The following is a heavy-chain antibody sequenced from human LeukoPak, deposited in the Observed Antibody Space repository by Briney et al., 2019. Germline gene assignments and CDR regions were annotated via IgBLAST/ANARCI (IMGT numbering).Heavy chain of an antibody. CDR3: TYGDYPLTY. CDR2: IYSNGDT. V-gene: IGHV3-66*01. Sequence: PGGSLKLSCAALGLTVPNNYWNWVRQPQGKGPEWISLIYSNGDTRYADSVKGRFTFSRDNSKNTLYLQMNSLRAEDTAVYYCTYGDYPLTYWGQGTLVSVSS. CDR1: GLTVPNNY. J-gene: IGHJ4*02. D-gene: IGHD4-17*01.